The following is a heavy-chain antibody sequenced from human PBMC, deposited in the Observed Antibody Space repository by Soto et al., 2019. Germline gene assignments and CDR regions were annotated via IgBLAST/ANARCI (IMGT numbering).Heavy chain of an antibody. CDR1: GYIFTTYS. D-gene: IGHD3-10*01. CDR2: VSASNGKT. Sequence: QIQLVQSGSEVRMPGASVKVSCKASGYIFTTYSITWVRQDPGQGLEWMGWVSASNGKTNYAQKFEDRVTMTTDTSTTTAYMELRSLRSDDTAAYYCAREAFGVQASWFDPWGQGTLVTVSS. V-gene: IGHV1-18*01. CDR3: AREAFGVQASWFDP. J-gene: IGHJ5*02.